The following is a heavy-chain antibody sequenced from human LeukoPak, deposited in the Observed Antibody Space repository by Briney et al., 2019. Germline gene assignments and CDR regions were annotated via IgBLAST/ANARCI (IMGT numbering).Heavy chain of an antibody. V-gene: IGHV3-30-3*01. J-gene: IGHJ4*02. Sequence: GRSLRLSCAASGFTFSSYAMHWVRQAPGKGLEWVAVISYDGSNKYYADSVKGRFTISRDNSKNTLYLQMNSLRAEDTAVYYCARDSLEGFDYWGQGTLVTVSS. CDR3: ARDSLEGFDY. CDR1: GFTFSSYA. CDR2: ISYDGSNK. D-gene: IGHD1-1*01.